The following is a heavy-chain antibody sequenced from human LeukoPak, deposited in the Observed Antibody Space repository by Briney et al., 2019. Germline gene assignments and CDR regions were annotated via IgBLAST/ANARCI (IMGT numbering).Heavy chain of an antibody. CDR2: VNPNSGNT. Sequence: GASVKVSCKASGYTFTSYDINWVRQATGQGLEWMGWVNPNSGNTGYAQKFQGRVTMTRNTSISTAYMELGSLRSEDTAVYYCAGMTTDDAFDIWGQGTMVTVSS. J-gene: IGHJ3*02. V-gene: IGHV1-8*01. D-gene: IGHD1-14*01. CDR1: GYTFTSYD. CDR3: AGMTTDDAFDI.